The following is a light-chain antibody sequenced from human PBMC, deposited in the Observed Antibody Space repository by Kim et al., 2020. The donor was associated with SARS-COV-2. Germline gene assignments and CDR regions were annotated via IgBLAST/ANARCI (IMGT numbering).Light chain of an antibody. CDR3: QRSGSSPWT. CDR1: QTFAGTY. J-gene: IGKJ1*01. V-gene: IGKV3-20*01. CDR2: GAS. Sequence: SPGERATLSARASQTFAGTYLAWYQQKPGQAPRLFIYGASNRATDIPNRFRGSESGTDFTLTITGLEPEEFAVYYCQRSGSSPWTFGQGTKV.